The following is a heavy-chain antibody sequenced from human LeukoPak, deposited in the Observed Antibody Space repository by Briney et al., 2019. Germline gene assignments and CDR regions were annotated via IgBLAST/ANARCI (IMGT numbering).Heavy chain of an antibody. Sequence: SETLSLTCTVSGGSISSYYWSWIRQPAGKGLEFIGRIYSGGSTNYNPSLKSRVTMSVDTPKNQFSLKLTSVTAADTAIYYCARDVSSRQYSSGGYWAYDYWGQGTLVTVSS. CDR1: GGSISSYY. V-gene: IGHV4-4*07. D-gene: IGHD6-19*01. J-gene: IGHJ4*02. CDR3: ARDVSSRQYSSGGYWAYDY. CDR2: IYSGGST.